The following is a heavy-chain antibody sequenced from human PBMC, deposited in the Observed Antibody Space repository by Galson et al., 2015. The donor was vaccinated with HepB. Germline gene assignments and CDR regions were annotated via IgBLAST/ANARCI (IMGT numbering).Heavy chain of an antibody. CDR1: GGPFSSYA. D-gene: IGHD2-2*01. V-gene: IGHV1-69*06. CDR3: ARALPAAPYYFDY. CDR2: IIPIFDSS. Sequence: SVKVSCKASGGPFSSYAMSWVRQAPGQGLEWMGGIIPIFDSSNYAQKFQGRATITADKSTSTAYMELTSLRSEDTAVYYCARALPAAPYYFDYWGQGTLVTVSA. J-gene: IGHJ4*02.